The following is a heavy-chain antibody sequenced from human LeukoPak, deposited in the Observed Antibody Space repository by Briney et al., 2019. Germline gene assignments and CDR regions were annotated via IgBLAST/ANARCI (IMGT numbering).Heavy chain of an antibody. J-gene: IGHJ4*02. CDR3: VGAYDLRF. D-gene: IGHD5-12*01. CDR1: GFTFRSYW. V-gene: IGHV3-74*01. CDR2: INSDGSST. Sequence: PGGSLRLSCAASGFTFRSYWMHWARQAPGKGLVWVSRINSDGSSTTYADSVKGRFTISRDNAKNTLYLQMNSLRAEDTAVYYCVGAYDLRFWGQGTLITVSS.